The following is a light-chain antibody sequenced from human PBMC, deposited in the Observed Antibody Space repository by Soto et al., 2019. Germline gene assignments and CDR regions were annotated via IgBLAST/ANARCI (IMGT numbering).Light chain of an antibody. V-gene: IGLV2-14*01. CDR3: CSYSGSDSLL. CDR1: RDDIGAYDY. CDR2: EVT. Sequence: QSALTQPASVSGSPGQSITISCAGTRDDIGAYDYVSWYQQHPGNAPKLLVYEVTNRPSGVSDRFSGSKSGNTASLTISGLQAEDEADYFCCSYSGSDSLLFGGGTQLTVL. J-gene: IGLJ3*02.